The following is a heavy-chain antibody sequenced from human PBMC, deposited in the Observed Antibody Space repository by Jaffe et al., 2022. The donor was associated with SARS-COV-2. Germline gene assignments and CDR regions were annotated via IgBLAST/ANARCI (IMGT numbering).Heavy chain of an antibody. CDR2: IYYSGST. D-gene: IGHD3-9*01. V-gene: IGHV4-59*01. J-gene: IGHJ3*01. CDR3: ARNSEQYDFLTGRYFDAFDL. Sequence: QVQLQESGPGLVKPSETLSLTCTVSGGSISSYYWSWIRQPPGKGLEWIGYIYYSGSTKYNPSLKSRVTISLDTSKNQFSLKLRSVTAADTAVYYCARNSEQYDFLTGRYFDAFDLWGQGTMVTVPS. CDR1: GGSISSYY.